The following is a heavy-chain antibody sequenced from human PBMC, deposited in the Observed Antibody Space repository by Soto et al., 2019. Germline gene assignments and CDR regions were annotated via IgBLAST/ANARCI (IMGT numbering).Heavy chain of an antibody. Sequence: GVSLRLSCAASGFMFDDYAVHWVRQAPGKGLEWVSVISGSGDSTYYADSVKGRFTISRDNSKNTLYLQMNSLRTEDTAVYYCARRGPGTYFDYWGNGPLVTVS. CDR3: ARRGPGTYFDY. CDR1: GFMFDDYA. D-gene: IGHD6-13*01. J-gene: IGHJ4*01. V-gene: IGHV3-23*01. CDR2: ISGSGDST.